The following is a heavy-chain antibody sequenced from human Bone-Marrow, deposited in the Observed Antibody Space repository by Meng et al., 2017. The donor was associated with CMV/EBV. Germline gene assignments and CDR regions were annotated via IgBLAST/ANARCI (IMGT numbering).Heavy chain of an antibody. J-gene: IGHJ6*02. V-gene: IGHV3-7*01. D-gene: IGHD2-2*01. CDR2: IKQDGSEK. Sequence: GGSLRLSCAASGFTFSSYEMNWVRQAPGKGLEWVANIKQDGSEKYYVDSVKGRFTISRDNAKNSLYLQMNSLRAEDTAVYYCARGCSSTSCYYYYYYGMDVWGQGTTVTVSS. CDR1: GFTFSSYE. CDR3: ARGCSSTSCYYYYYYGMDV.